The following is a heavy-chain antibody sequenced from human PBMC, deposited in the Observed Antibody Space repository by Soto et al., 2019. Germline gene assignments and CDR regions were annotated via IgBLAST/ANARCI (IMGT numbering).Heavy chain of an antibody. CDR1: GFTFSSYG. J-gene: IGHJ6*02. V-gene: IGHV3-30*03. Sequence: QVQLVESGGGVVQPGRSLRLSCAASGFTFSSYGMHWVRQAPGKGLEWVAVISYDGSNKYYADSVKGRFTISRDNSKNTLYLQMNSLRAEDTAVYYCATVPAAHNYYGMGVWGQGTTVTVSS. CDR2: ISYDGSNK. CDR3: ATVPAAHNYYGMGV. D-gene: IGHD2-2*01.